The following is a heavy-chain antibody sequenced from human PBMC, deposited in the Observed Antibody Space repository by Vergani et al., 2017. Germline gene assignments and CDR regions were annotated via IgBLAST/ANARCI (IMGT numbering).Heavy chain of an antibody. V-gene: IGHV4-34*09. J-gene: IGHJ3*02. D-gene: IGHD3-3*01. CDR3: ASAHVRITIFGVATSDAFDI. Sequence: QVQLQESGPGLVKPSQTLSLTCTVSGGSISSYYWSWIRQPPGKGLEWIGEINHSESTNYNPSLKSRVTISVDTSKNQFSLKLSSVTAADTAVYYCASAHVRITIFGVATSDAFDIWGQGTMVTVSS. CDR2: INHSEST. CDR1: GGSISSYY.